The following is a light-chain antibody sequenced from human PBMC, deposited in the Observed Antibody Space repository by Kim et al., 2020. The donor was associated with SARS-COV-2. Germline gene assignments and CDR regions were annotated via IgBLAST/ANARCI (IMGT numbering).Light chain of an antibody. J-gene: IGKJ1*01. V-gene: IGKV3-20*01. Sequence: EIVLRQSPGTLSLSPGERVTLSCRASQSLTGNYIAWHQQKPGQAPRLLIYGASSRATGIPDRFSGSGSGTDFTLTISRLEPEDLAVYYCQLYGSPWTFGQGTKVEIK. CDR1: QSLTGNY. CDR2: GAS. CDR3: QLYGSPWT.